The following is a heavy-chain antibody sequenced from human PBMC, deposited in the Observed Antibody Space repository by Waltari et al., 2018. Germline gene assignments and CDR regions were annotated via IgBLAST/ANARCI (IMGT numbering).Heavy chain of an antibody. CDR1: GFAFSSFW. J-gene: IGHJ3*02. Sequence: EGQLVESGGGLVQPGGSLKLSCAASGFAFSSFWLHWVRPVPGQGLVWVSSSNSDGSDTSYADSVSGRFTVSRDNAKKMVYLQMKSLRAEDTAIYYCTRDSPSWIWGQGTMVSVSS. CDR2: SNSDGSDT. CDR3: TRDSPSWI. V-gene: IGHV3-74*01.